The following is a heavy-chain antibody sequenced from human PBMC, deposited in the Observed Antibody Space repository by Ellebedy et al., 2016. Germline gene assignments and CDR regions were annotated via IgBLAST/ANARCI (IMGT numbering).Heavy chain of an antibody. CDR1: GFTFSSST. CDR2: INSDGSST. CDR3: ASSNGHGFDI. J-gene: IGHJ3*02. V-gene: IGHV3-74*01. D-gene: IGHD2-8*01. Sequence: GESLKISXAASGFTFSSSTMHWVRQAPGRGLVWVSRINSDGSSTSYADSVKGRFTISRDNAKNTLYLQMNSLRAEDTAVYYCASSNGHGFDIWGQGTMVTVSS.